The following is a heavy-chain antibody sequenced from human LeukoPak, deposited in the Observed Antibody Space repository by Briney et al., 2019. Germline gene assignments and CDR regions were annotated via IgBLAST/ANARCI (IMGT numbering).Heavy chain of an antibody. J-gene: IGHJ4*02. CDR1: GGSISSYY. V-gene: IGHV3-23*01. D-gene: IGHD3-10*01. CDR2: IGGSGGST. Sequence: PSETLSLTCTVSGGSISSYYWSWARQAPGKGREWVSVIGGSGGSTYYADSVKGRFTTSRDNSKNTLYLQMNRLRAEDTAVYSCAKLGPTDYYGSGSYYFDYWGQGTLVTVSS. CDR3: AKLGPTDYYGSGSYYFDY.